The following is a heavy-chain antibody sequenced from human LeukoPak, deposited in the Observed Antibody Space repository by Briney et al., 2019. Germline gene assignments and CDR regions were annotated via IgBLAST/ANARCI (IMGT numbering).Heavy chain of an antibody. CDR2: ISAYNGNT. D-gene: IGHD3-3*01. Sequence: ASVKVSCKASGYTFTSYGISWVRQAPGQGLEWMGWISAYNGNTNYAQRLQGRVTMTTDTSTSTAYMELRSLRSDDTAVYYCARGGFRFLEWYYYMDVWGKGTTVTVSS. V-gene: IGHV1-18*01. CDR1: GYTFTSYG. J-gene: IGHJ6*03. CDR3: ARGGFRFLEWYYYMDV.